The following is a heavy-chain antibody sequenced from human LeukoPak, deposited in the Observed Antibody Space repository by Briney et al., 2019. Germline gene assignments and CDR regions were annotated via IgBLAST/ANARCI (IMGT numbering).Heavy chain of an antibody. Sequence: GASVKVSCKASGGTFSSYAISWVRQAPGQGLEWMGWISAYNGNTNYAQKFQGRVTMTTDTSTSTAYMELRRLRCDDTAVYYCARTGIGTTYHWFDPWGQGTLVTVSS. CDR2: ISAYNGNT. CDR1: GGTFSSYA. V-gene: IGHV1-18*01. D-gene: IGHD1-7*01. CDR3: ARTGIGTTYHWFDP. J-gene: IGHJ5*02.